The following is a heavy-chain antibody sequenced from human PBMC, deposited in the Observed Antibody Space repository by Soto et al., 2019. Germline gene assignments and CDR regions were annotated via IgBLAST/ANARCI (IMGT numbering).Heavy chain of an antibody. CDR2: ISGSGGST. V-gene: IGHV3-23*01. J-gene: IGHJ3*02. D-gene: IGHD2-15*01. Sequence: GGSLRLSCAASGFTFSSYAMSWVRQAPGKGLEWVSAISGSGGSTYYADSVKDRFTISRDNSKNTLYLQMNSLRAEDTAVYYCAKQGYCSGGSCYGAFDIWGQGTMVTVSS. CDR3: AKQGYCSGGSCYGAFDI. CDR1: GFTFSSYA.